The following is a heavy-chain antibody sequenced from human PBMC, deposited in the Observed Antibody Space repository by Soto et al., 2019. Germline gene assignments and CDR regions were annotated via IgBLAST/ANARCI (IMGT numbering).Heavy chain of an antibody. CDR3: ARVKVPAAILGAFDL. J-gene: IGHJ3*01. V-gene: IGHV1-18*01. D-gene: IGHD2-2*02. CDR1: GYTFSTYC. Sequence: ALVKVSCKASGYTFSTYCITWVLQAPGQGLDWMGWINPLKGDTKSAANFQDRVTMTTDTSTRTAYMELRSLRSDDTAVYYCARVKVPAAILGAFDLWGQGTLVTVSS. CDR2: INPLKGDT.